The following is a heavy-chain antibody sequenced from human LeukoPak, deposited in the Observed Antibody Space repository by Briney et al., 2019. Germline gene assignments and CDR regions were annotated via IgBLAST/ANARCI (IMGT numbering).Heavy chain of an antibody. CDR2: IIPIFGTA. CDR1: GYTFTSYD. Sequence: GASVKVSCKASGYTFTSYDINWVRQAPGQGLEWMGGIIPIFGTANYAQKFQGRVTITADESTSTAYMELSSLRSEDTAVYYCARDQSSVDAFDIWGQGTMVTVSS. CDR3: ARDQSSVDAFDI. D-gene: IGHD5/OR15-5a*01. J-gene: IGHJ3*02. V-gene: IGHV1-69*13.